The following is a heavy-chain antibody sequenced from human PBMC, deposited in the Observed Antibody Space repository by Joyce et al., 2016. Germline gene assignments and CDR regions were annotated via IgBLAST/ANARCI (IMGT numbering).Heavy chain of an antibody. Sequence: QVQLVESGGGVVQPGRSLRLSCTASGLPLSNYGVHWVRQAPGKVLEWVAVISYDGVYKYYSGSLKCRFTIYRDKSRDTLFLEMNSLRAEDTAVYYCAKILTAGYSSGWFLDYWGQGTLVTVSS. CDR2: ISYDGVYK. D-gene: IGHD6-25*01. CDR3: AKILTAGYSSGWFLDY. J-gene: IGHJ4*02. V-gene: IGHV3-30*18. CDR1: GLPLSNYG.